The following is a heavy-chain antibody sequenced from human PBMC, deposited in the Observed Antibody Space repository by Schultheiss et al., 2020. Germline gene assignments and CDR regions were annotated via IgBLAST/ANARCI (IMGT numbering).Heavy chain of an antibody. CDR2: ISSSGGTI. D-gene: IGHD3-10*01. Sequence: GGSLRLSCAASGFSFSTYEMNWVRQAPGKGPEWVSHISSSGGTIYYADSVKGRFTISRDNAKNSLYLQMNSLRAEDTAVYYCVRKRITMVRTMTGRYYFDYWGQGTLVTVSS. V-gene: IGHV3-48*03. CDR3: VRKRITMVRTMTGRYYFDY. CDR1: GFSFSTYE. J-gene: IGHJ4*02.